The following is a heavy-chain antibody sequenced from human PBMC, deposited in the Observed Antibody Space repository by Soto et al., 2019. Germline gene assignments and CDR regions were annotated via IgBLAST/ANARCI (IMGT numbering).Heavy chain of an antibody. V-gene: IGHV1-8*01. D-gene: IGHD3-22*01. CDR2: MNPYNGNA. CDR3: AREGYYYDSSGYYSGYWFDP. J-gene: IGHJ5*02. CDR1: GYTFITYD. Sequence: SVKVSCKASGYTFITYDINWVRQAPGQGLEWMGWMNPYNGNAGYAQNFQGRVTMTRNTSINTAYMELSSLRSNDTAVYYCAREGYYYDSSGYYSGYWFDPGGQGTLVTVSS.